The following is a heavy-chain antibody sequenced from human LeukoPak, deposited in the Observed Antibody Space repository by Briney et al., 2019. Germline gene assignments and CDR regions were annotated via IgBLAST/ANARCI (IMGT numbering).Heavy chain of an antibody. CDR3: AKDRVGYCSSTSCSNFDY. D-gene: IGHD2-2*01. J-gene: IGHJ4*02. V-gene: IGHV3-30*02. CDR1: GFTFSSYG. Sequence: GSLRLSCAASGFTFSSYGMHWVRQAPGKGLEWAAFIRYDGSNKYYADSVKGRFTISRDNSKNTLYLQMNSLRAEDTAVYYCAKDRVGYCSSTSCSNFDYWGQGTLVTVSS. CDR2: IRYDGSNK.